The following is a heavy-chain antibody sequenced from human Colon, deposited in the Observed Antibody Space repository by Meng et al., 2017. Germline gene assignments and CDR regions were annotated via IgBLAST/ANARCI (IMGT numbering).Heavy chain of an antibody. CDR2: VKSTTDGGTT. CDR3: TTDDNSGYDLGDWFDP. Sequence: GESLKISCAASGFNFKNTWISWVRQAPGKGLEWVGRVKSTTDGGTTDYAAPVKGRFTISREDSENMVYLQMNSLKSEDTAVYYCTTDDNSGYDLGDWFDPWGQGTRVTVSS. CDR1: GFNFKNTW. V-gene: IGHV3-15*01. D-gene: IGHD3-22*01. J-gene: IGHJ5*02.